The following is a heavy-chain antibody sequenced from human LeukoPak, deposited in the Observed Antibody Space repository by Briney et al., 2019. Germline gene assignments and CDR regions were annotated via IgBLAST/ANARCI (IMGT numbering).Heavy chain of an antibody. Sequence: SSATLSLTCTVSGGSLSSGDYYCSWIRPPPGKVLEWIGYIYYSGSTYYNPSLKSRVTISVDTSKNQFSLKLSSVTAADTAVYYCAREIDGDFDYWGQGTLVTVSS. V-gene: IGHV4-30-4*01. CDR3: AREIDGDFDY. CDR1: GGSLSSGDYY. J-gene: IGHJ4*02. D-gene: IGHD4-17*01. CDR2: IYYSGST.